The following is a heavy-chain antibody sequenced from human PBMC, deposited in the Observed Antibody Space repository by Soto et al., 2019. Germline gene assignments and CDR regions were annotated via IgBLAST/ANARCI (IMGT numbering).Heavy chain of an antibody. D-gene: IGHD3-22*01. J-gene: IGHJ5*02. Sequence: SETLSLTCAVYGGSFSGYYWSWIRQPPGKGLEWIGEINHSGSTNYNASLKSRVTISVDTSKNQFSLKLSSVTAADTAVYYCARLLPYYDSSGYSGDWFDPWGQGTLVTGSS. CDR1: GGSFSGYY. CDR2: INHSGST. V-gene: IGHV4-34*01. CDR3: ARLLPYYDSSGYSGDWFDP.